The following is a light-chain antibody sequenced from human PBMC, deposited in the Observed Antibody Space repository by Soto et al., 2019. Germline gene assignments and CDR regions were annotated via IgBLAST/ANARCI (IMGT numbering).Light chain of an antibody. CDR1: RSNIGSAI. CDR2: MNS. CDR3: SSYTSSSTLEV. J-gene: IGLJ2*01. Sequence: QSVLTQPPSLSGTPGQTVTISCIGSRSNIGSAIVHWYQQLPGTAPRHLIYMNSQRPSGVPDRFSGSKSGNTASLTISGLQAEDEADYYCSSYTSSSTLEVFGGGTKVTVL. V-gene: IGLV1-44*01.